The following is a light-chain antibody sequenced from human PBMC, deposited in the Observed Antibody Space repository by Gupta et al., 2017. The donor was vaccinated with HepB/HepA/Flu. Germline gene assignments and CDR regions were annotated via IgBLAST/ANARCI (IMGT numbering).Light chain of an antibody. Sequence: SYVLTQPPSVSVAPGKTARTPCGGNNIGSTSVPWYQQKPGQAPVLVVYDASDRPSGTPERFSGSNSGNTATLTISRVEAGDEADYYCQVWDSSSDHPVVFGGGTKLTVL. CDR3: QVWDSSSDHPVV. CDR2: DAS. J-gene: IGLJ2*01. V-gene: IGLV3-21*03. CDR1: NIGSTS.